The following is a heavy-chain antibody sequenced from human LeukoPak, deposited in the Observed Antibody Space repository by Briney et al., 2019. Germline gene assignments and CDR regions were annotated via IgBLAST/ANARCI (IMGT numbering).Heavy chain of an antibody. V-gene: IGHV5-51*01. Sequence: GASLKISCKGSGXWFTSYWIGWVRQIHGKGLEWMAIIYPADSDIRYSPSFQGQVTISADKSISTAYLQWSSLKASDTAMYYCARSLTAAAGDYWGQGTLVTVSS. CDR3: ARSLTAAAGDY. CDR2: IYPADSDI. D-gene: IGHD6-25*01. CDR1: GXWFTSYW. J-gene: IGHJ4*02.